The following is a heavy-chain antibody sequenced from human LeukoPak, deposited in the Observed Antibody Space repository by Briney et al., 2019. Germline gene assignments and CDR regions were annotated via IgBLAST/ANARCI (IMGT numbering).Heavy chain of an antibody. J-gene: IGHJ3*02. Sequence: GGSLRLSCAASGFTFSDYYMSWIRQAPGQGLEWVSYISSSGSTIYYADSVKGRFTISRDNAKNSLYLQMNSLRAEDTAVYYCAKITTFAPDDAFDIWGQGTMVTVSS. D-gene: IGHD2/OR15-2a*01. CDR1: GFTFSDYY. CDR3: AKITTFAPDDAFDI. V-gene: IGHV3-11*04. CDR2: ISSSGSTI.